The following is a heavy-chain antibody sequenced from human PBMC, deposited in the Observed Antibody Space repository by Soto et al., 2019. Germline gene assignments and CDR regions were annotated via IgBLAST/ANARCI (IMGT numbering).Heavy chain of an antibody. V-gene: IGHV3-9*01. J-gene: IGHJ4*02. CDR1: GFTFDDYA. Sequence: GGSLRLSCAASGFTFDDYAMHWVRQAPGKGLEWVSGISWNSGSIGYADSVKGRFTISRDNAKNSLYLQMNSLRAEDTALYYCAKDFRIAARHAYYFDYWGQGTLVTVSS. D-gene: IGHD6-6*01. CDR2: ISWNSGSI. CDR3: AKDFRIAARHAYYFDY.